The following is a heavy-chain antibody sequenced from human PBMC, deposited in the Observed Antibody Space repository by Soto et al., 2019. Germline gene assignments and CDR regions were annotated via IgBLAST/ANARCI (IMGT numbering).Heavy chain of an antibody. V-gene: IGHV4-31*03. CDR2: IYYSGSA. D-gene: IGHD2-15*01. Sequence: KTSETLSLTCTVSRGSLSSGGCYWSWVRQQPGKGLEGIGYIYYSGSAVYNPHLRSRVTRSVDTSKNQLSLTLSSVNAADTAVYYCARTRTAGSCAFDAWGQGGQVTVSS. CDR3: ARTRTAGSCAFDA. CDR1: RGSLSSGGCY. J-gene: IGHJ5*02.